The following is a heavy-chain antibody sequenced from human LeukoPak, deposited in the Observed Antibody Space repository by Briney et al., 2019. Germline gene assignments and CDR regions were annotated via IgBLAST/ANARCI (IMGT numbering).Heavy chain of an antibody. V-gene: IGHV3-49*03. CDR3: TRVGLRFLGWLPYYFDY. CDR2: IRSKAYGGTT. Sequence: GGSLRLSCTASGFTFGDYAMSWFRQAPGKGLEWVGFIRSKAYGGTTEYAASVKGRFTISRDDSKSIAYLQMNSLKTEDTAVYYCTRVGLRFLGWLPYYFDYWGQGTLVTVSS. D-gene: IGHD3-3*01. CDR1: GFTFGDYA. J-gene: IGHJ4*02.